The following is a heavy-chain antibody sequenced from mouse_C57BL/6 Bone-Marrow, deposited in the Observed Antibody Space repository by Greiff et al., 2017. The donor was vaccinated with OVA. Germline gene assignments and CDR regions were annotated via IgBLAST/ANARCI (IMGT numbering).Heavy chain of an antibody. Sequence: QVQLQQSGPELVKPGASVKISCKASGYAFSSSWMNWVKQRPGKGLEWIGRIYPGDGDTNYNGKFKGKATLTADKSSSTAYMQLSSLTSEDSAVYFCARSRSSYFDYWGQGTTLTVSS. CDR3: ARSRSSYFDY. J-gene: IGHJ2*01. CDR1: GYAFSSSW. D-gene: IGHD1-1*01. V-gene: IGHV1-82*01. CDR2: IYPGDGDT.